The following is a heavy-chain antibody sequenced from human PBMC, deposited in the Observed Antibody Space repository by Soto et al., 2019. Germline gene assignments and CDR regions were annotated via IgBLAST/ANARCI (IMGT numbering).Heavy chain of an antibody. CDR2: ISGSGTGT. CDR1: GFTFTTYA. D-gene: IGHD6-19*01. Sequence: EAPLLESGGGLVQPGGSLRLSCAASGFTFTTYAMSWVRQATGKGLEWVSAISGSGTGTYHADSVKGRFSISRDNSKNTLYLQMNSLRAEDTAVYFCAKDLGSGWYFDYWGQGTLVAVSS. V-gene: IGHV3-23*01. CDR3: AKDLGSGWYFDY. J-gene: IGHJ4*02.